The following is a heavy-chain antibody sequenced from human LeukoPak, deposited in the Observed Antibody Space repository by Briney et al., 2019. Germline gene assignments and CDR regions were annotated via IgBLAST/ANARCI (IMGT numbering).Heavy chain of an antibody. J-gene: IGHJ5*02. V-gene: IGHV3-48*01. Sequence: PGGSLRLSCAASGFTFSSYSMNWVRQAPGKGLEWVSYISSSSSTIYYADSVKGRFTISRDNAKNSLYLQMNSLRAEDTAVYYCASSRGIAAAGTKNWFDPWGQGTLVTVSS. CDR3: ASSRGIAAAGTKNWFDP. CDR2: ISSSSSTI. CDR1: GFTFSSYS. D-gene: IGHD6-13*01.